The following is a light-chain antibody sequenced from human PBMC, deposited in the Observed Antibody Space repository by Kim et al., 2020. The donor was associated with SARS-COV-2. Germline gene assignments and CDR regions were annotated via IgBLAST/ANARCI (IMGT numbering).Light chain of an antibody. CDR2: YDS. CDR1: NIRSQS. J-gene: IGLJ1*01. Sequence: SYELTQPPSVSVAPGETASITCGGNNIRSQSVHWYQRKPGQAPVLVIYYDSDRPSGIPERFSGSKSGNMATLTISRVEAGDEADYYCQVWDSSTGHNYVFGIGTKVTVL. V-gene: IGLV3-21*04. CDR3: QVWDSSTGHNYV.